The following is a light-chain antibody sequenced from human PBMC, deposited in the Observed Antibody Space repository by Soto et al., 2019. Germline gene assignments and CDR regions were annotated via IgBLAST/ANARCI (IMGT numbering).Light chain of an antibody. J-gene: IGLJ1*01. V-gene: IGLV1-44*01. CDR3: ATWNDGVFV. CDR1: TSNIGGST. CDR2: GNT. Sequence: QRVTISCSGSTSNIGGSTVSWYQQFPGAAPKLLIYGNTQRPLGVPVRFSASKSDTSASLAISGLQSEDEADYYCATWNDGVFVFGIGTKVTVL.